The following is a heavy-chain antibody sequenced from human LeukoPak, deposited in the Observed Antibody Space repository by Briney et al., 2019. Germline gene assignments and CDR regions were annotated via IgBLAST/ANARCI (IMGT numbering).Heavy chain of an antibody. D-gene: IGHD2/OR15-2a*01. V-gene: IGHV1-24*01. CDR3: ARVRISDYYYYYMDV. Sequence: ASVKVSCKVSGYTLTELSMRWVRQAPGKGLEWMGGFDPEDGETIYAQKFQGRVTITADESTSTAYMELSSLRSEDTAVYYCARVRISDYYYYYMDVWGKGTTVTVSS. CDR2: FDPEDGET. CDR1: GYTLTELS. J-gene: IGHJ6*03.